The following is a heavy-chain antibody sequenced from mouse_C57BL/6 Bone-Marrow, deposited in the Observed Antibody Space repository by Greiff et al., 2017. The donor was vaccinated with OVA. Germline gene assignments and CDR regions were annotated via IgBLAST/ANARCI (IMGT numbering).Heavy chain of an antibody. Sequence: EVKVEESGGGLVKPGGSLKLSCAASGFTFSDYGMHWVRQAPEKGLEWVAYISSGSSTIYYADTVKGRFTISRDNAKNTLFLQMTSLRSEDTAMYYCARPGLGTFAYWGQGTLVTVSA. CDR3: ARPGLGTFAY. V-gene: IGHV5-17*01. D-gene: IGHD3-3*01. CDR1: GFTFSDYG. CDR2: ISSGSSTI. J-gene: IGHJ3*01.